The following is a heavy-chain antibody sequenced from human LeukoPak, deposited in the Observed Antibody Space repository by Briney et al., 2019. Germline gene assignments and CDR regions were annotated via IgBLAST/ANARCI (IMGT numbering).Heavy chain of an antibody. CDR1: GGTFSSYA. V-gene: IGHV1-69*04. CDR3: ARDGYSSSWFPVYFDY. D-gene: IGHD6-13*01. CDR2: IIPILGIA. Sequence: SVKVSCKASGGTFSSYAISWVRQAPGQGLEWMGRIIPILGIANYAQKFQGRVTITADKSTSTAYMELSSLRSEDMAVYYCARDGYSSSWFPVYFDYWGQGTLVTVSS. J-gene: IGHJ4*02.